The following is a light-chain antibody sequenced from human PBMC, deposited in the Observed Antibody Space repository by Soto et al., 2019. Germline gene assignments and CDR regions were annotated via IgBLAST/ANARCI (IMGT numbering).Light chain of an antibody. J-gene: IGLJ2*01. V-gene: IGLV2-14*01. CDR3: SSYTSSSTRV. Sequence: QSALTQPASVSGSPGQSITISCTGTSSDVGGYNYVSCYQQHPGKAPKLMIYDVSNGPSGVSNRFSGSRSGSTASLTISGLQAEDEADYYCSSYTSSSTRVFGGGTKLTVL. CDR2: DVS. CDR1: SSDVGGYNY.